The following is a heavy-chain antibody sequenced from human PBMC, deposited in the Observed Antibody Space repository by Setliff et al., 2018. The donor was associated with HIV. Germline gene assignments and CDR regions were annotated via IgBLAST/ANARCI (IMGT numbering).Heavy chain of an antibody. CDR3: ARVSSTSCYGGPCRRTPRDYYYYYYMDV. Sequence: ASVKVSCKASGYTFTSYYMHWVRQAPGQGLEWMGIINPSGGSTSYAQKFQGRVTMTTDTSTSTVYMELSSLRSEDTAVYYCARVSSTSCYGGPCRRTPRDYYYYYYMDVWGKGTTVTVSS. D-gene: IGHD2-2*01. CDR2: INPSGGST. CDR1: GYTFTSYY. V-gene: IGHV1-46*01. J-gene: IGHJ6*03.